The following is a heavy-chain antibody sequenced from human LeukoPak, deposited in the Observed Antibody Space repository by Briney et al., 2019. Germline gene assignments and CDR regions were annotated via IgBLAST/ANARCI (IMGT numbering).Heavy chain of an antibody. J-gene: IGHJ6*03. V-gene: IGHV1-46*03. CDR1: GYTFTSYY. CDR2: INPSGGST. D-gene: IGHD3-3*01. CDR3: AKTYYDFWSGYSHRNYYYYYMDV. Sequence: GASVKVSCKASGYTFTSYYMHWVRQAPGQGLEWMGIINPSGGSTSYAQKFQGRVTMTRDTSTSTVYMELSSLRSEDTAVYYCAKTYYDFWSGYSHRNYYYYYMDVWGKGTTVTVSS.